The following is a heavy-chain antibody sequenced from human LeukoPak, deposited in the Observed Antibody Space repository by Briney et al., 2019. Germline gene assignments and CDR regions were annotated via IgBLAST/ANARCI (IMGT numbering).Heavy chain of an antibody. J-gene: IGHJ4*02. Sequence: GGSLRLSCAASGFTFSNAWMSWVRQAPGKGLEWVGRIKSKTDGGTTDYAAPVKGRFTISRDDSKNTLYLQMNSLKTEDTAVYYCTTVKGSGWLDYYFDYWGQGTLVTVSS. CDR1: GFTFSNAW. D-gene: IGHD6-19*01. CDR3: TTVKGSGWLDYYFDY. V-gene: IGHV3-15*01. CDR2: IKSKTDGGTT.